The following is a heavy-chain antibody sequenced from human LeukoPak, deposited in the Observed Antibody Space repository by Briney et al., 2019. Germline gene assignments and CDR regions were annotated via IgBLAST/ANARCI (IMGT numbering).Heavy chain of an antibody. J-gene: IGHJ4*02. D-gene: IGHD3-22*01. CDR3: AKGGGRGYYYDSSGYHHLDY. CDR2: ISGYNGNT. CDR1: DYTFTSYG. V-gene: IGHV1-18*01. Sequence: ASVKVSCKASDYTFTSYGISLVRQAPGQGLEWMGWISGYNGNTNYAQKFQGRITMTTDTSTNTAYMELRSLRSDDTAVYYCAKGGGRGYYYDSSGYHHLDYWGQGTLVTVSS.